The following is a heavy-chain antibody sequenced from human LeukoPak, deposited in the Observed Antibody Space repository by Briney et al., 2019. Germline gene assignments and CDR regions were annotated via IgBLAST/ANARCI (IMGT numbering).Heavy chain of an antibody. V-gene: IGHV1-46*01. CDR3: ARTLGWASSRYPFDG. CDR2: INPSGGST. J-gene: IGHJ4*02. D-gene: IGHD3-16*02. Sequence: ASVRVSCKASGYTFTSYYMHWVRQAPGQGLEWMGIINPSGGSTSYAQKFQGRVTMTRDMSTSTVYMELSSLRSEDTAVYYCARTLGWASSRYPFDGWGQGTLVAVSS. CDR1: GYTFTSYY.